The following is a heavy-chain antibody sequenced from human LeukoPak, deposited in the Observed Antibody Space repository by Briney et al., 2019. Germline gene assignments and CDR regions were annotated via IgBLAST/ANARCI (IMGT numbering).Heavy chain of an antibody. CDR3: AKDHLWFGELYY. V-gene: IGHV3-23*01. Sequence: SGGSLRLSCAASGFTFSSYAMSWVRQAPGKGLEWVSAISGSGGSTYYADSVKGRFTISRDNSKNTLYLQMNGLRAEDTAVYYCAKDHLWFGELYYWGQGTLVTVSS. J-gene: IGHJ4*02. CDR2: ISGSGGST. D-gene: IGHD3-10*01. CDR1: GFTFSSYA.